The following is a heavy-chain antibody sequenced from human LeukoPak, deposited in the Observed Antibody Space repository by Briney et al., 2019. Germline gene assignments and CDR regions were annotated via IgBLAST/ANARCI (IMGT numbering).Heavy chain of an antibody. CDR2: INHSGST. CDR1: GGSFSGYY. J-gene: IGHJ5*02. CDR3: ARGCKAISRSTYSSSWYKSWFDP. D-gene: IGHD6-13*01. V-gene: IGHV4-34*01. Sequence: PSETLSLTCAVYGGSFSGYYWSWIRQPPGKGLEWTGEINHSGSTNYNPSLKSRVTISVDTSKNQFSLKLSSVTAADTAVYYCARGCKAISRSTYSSSWYKSWFDPWGQGTLVTVSS.